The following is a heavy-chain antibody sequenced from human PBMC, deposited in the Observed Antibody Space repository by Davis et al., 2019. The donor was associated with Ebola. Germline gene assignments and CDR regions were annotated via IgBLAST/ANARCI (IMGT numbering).Heavy chain of an antibody. D-gene: IGHD3-3*01. Sequence: GESLKISCAASGFTFSGYAMSWVRQAPGKGLEWVSAISGSGGSTYYADSVKGRFTISRDNSKNTLYLQMNSLRAEDTAVYYCARGLDYDFWSGPFDYWGQGTLVPVSS. CDR2: ISGSGGST. CDR1: GFTFSGYA. V-gene: IGHV3-23*01. CDR3: ARGLDYDFWSGPFDY. J-gene: IGHJ4*02.